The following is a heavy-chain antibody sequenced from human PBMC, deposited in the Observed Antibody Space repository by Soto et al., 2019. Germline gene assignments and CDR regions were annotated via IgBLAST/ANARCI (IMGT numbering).Heavy chain of an antibody. D-gene: IGHD4-17*01. CDR2: FIPIFGTA. Sequence: QVQLVQSEAEVKKPGSSVKVSCKASGGTFSSYAISWVRQAPGQGLECRGGFIPIFGTANYAQKFQGRVTIYADESTSTAYMERSSLISEDTAVYYCARCGVTTVTAERGACNCDIWGQGTMVTVSS. V-gene: IGHV1-69*12. J-gene: IGHJ3*02. CDR1: GGTFSSYA. CDR3: ARCGVTTVTAERGACNCDI.